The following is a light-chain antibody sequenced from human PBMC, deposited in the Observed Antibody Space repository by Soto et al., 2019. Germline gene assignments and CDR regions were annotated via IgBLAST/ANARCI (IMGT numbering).Light chain of an antibody. CDR3: QQYNNWTQT. J-gene: IGKJ1*01. CDR2: GAS. V-gene: IGKV3-15*01. CDR1: QSVSSN. Sequence: IVMTQYPATLSLSPGERATLSCRASQSVSSNLAWYQQKPGQAPMLLIYGASTRATGIPARFSGSGSRTECTLTISSLQSEDGAVYYCQQYNNWTQTFGQGTKVDIK.